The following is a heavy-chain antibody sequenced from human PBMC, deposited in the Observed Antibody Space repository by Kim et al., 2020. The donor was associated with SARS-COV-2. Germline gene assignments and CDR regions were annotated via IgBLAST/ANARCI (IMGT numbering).Heavy chain of an antibody. V-gene: IGHV6-1*01. J-gene: IGHJ3*02. Sequence: DYAVSVKSRITINPDTSKNQFSLQLNAVTPEDTAVYYCARRRSSSGAFDIWGQGTMVTVSS. CDR3: ARRRSSSGAFDI. D-gene: IGHD6-13*01.